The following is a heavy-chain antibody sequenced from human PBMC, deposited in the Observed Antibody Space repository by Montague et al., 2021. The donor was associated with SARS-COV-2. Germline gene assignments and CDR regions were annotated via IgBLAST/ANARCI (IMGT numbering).Heavy chain of an antibody. CDR3: ARDQGGYGTFDI. Sequence: SLRLSCAASGFIFNDYYMTWIRQAPGKGLEWVSHISGSGSKTYYAESVKGRFTISRDTANNSVYLQMKFLGAEDTAVYYCARDQGGYGTFDIWGQGTMVTVSS. D-gene: IGHD5-12*01. V-gene: IGHV3-11*01. J-gene: IGHJ3*02. CDR1: GFIFNDYY. CDR2: ISGSGSKT.